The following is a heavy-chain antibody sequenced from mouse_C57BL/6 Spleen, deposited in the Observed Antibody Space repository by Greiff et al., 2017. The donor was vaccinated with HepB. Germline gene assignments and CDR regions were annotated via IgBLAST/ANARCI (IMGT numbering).Heavy chain of an antibody. Sequence: EVQLQQSGTVLARPGASVKMSCKTSGYTFTSYWMHWVKQRPGRGLEWIGAIYPGNSDTSYNQKFKGKAKLTAVTSASTAYMELSSLTNEDSAVYYCTRFSYGYEGMAMDYWGQGTSVTVSS. CDR2: IYPGNSDT. CDR1: GYTFTSYW. J-gene: IGHJ4*01. V-gene: IGHV1-5*01. CDR3: TRFSYGYEGMAMDY. D-gene: IGHD2-2*01.